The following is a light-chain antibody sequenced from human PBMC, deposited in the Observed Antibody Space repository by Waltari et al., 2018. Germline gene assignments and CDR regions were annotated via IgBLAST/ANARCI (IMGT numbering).Light chain of an antibody. CDR1: KLGDKY. Sequence: SYELTQPPSVPVSPGQTASITCSGDKLGDKYVCWYQQRPGHSPEVVIYQDSLRPSGIPERVSGSNSGNTATLTISGTQPVDDADYYCQAWDSGVVFGGGTKLTVL. V-gene: IGLV3-1*01. CDR2: QDS. CDR3: QAWDSGVV. J-gene: IGLJ3*02.